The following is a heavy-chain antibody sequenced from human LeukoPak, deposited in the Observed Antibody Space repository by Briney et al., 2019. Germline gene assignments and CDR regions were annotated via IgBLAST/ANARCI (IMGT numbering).Heavy chain of an antibody. Sequence: PGGSLRLSCTPSGFTFGDYAMSWFRQAPGKGLEWVGFIRSKAYGGTTEYAASVKGRFTISRDDSKSIAYLQMNSLKTEDTAVYYCTRSGSYSSSFLSGMDVWGQGTTVTVSS. CDR3: TRSGSYSSSFLSGMDV. CDR1: GFTFGDYA. V-gene: IGHV3-49*03. D-gene: IGHD6-13*01. J-gene: IGHJ6*02. CDR2: IRSKAYGGTT.